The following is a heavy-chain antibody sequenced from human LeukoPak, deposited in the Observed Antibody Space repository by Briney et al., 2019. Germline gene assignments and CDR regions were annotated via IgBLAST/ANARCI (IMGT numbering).Heavy chain of an antibody. Sequence: GGSLRLSCVASGFTFSNYGMNWVRQAPGKGLEWVSVISGSGGSTFYADSVKGRFTISRDNAKNSLYLQMNSLRAEDTAVYYCARDHADYDFWSGWVRYYFDYWGQGTLVTVSS. CDR3: ARDHADYDFWSGWVRYYFDY. D-gene: IGHD3-3*01. V-gene: IGHV3-23*01. CDR2: ISGSGGST. J-gene: IGHJ4*02. CDR1: GFTFSNYG.